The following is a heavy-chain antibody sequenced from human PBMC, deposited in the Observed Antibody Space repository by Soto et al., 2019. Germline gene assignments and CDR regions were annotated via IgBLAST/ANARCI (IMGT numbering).Heavy chain of an antibody. CDR3: VHPRYGYNSAFFDY. CDR1: GGTFSSYA. Sequence: QVQLVQSGAEVKKPGSSVKVSCKASGGTFSSYAFSWVRQAPGQGLEWMGGIIRIFHTPTYAQKFQGRVTITADESTCTAYMDRISVRSDDTAVYYCVHPRYGYNSAFFDYRGQGTLVTVSS. J-gene: IGHJ4*02. D-gene: IGHD5-12*01. V-gene: IGHV1-69*01. CDR2: IIRIFHTP.